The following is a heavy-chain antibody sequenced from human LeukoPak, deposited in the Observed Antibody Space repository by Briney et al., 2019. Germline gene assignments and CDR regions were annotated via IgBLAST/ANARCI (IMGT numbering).Heavy chain of an antibody. Sequence: GGSLRLSCAASGFTFSNYRMNWVRQAPGKGLEWVSSISSSSIYIYYADSLKGRFTISRDNAKNSLYLQMNSLRAEDTAVYYCARGRDGYNLVDAFDIWGQGIMVTVSS. J-gene: IGHJ3*02. D-gene: IGHD5-24*01. CDR1: GFTFSNYR. CDR2: ISSSSIYI. V-gene: IGHV3-21*01. CDR3: ARGRDGYNLVDAFDI.